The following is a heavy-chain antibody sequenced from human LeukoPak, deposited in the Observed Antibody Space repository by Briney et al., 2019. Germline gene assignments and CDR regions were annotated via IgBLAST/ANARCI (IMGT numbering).Heavy chain of an antibody. Sequence: GGSLRLSCAASGFTFSSYSMNWVRQAPGKGLEWVSSISSSSSYIYYADSVKGRFTISRDNAKNSLYLQMNSLRAEDTAVYYCARARQWLTTQLGAFDILGQGTMVTVSS. CDR2: ISSSSSYI. V-gene: IGHV3-21*01. CDR1: GFTFSSYS. D-gene: IGHD6-19*01. J-gene: IGHJ3*02. CDR3: ARARQWLTTQLGAFDI.